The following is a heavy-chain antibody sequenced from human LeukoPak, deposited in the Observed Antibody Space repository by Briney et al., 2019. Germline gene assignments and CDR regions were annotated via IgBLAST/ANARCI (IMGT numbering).Heavy chain of an antibody. CDR1: GYTFTGHY. V-gene: IGHV1-2*02. CDR2: INPNSGGT. J-gene: IGHJ4*02. Sequence: ASVRVSCKASGYTFTGHYMHWVRQAPGQGLEWMGWINPNSGGTKYAQKFQGRVTMTRDTSISTAYMELSRLRSDDTAVYYCASLYYDSSGPDNFDYWGQGTLVTVSS. CDR3: ASLYYDSSGPDNFDY. D-gene: IGHD3-22*01.